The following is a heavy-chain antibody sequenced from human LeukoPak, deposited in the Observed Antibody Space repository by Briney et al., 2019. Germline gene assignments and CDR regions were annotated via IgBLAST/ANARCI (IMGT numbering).Heavy chain of an antibody. CDR1: GYTFTSYG. J-gene: IGHJ6*04. Sequence: ASVKVSCKASGYTFTSYGISWVRQAPGQGLEWMGWISAYNGNTNYAQKLQGRVTMTTDTSTSTAYMELRSLRSDDTAVYYCARDLSPEFRTIWFGSHEVLDVWGKGTTVTVSS. CDR3: ARDLSPEFRTIWFGSHEVLDV. CDR2: ISAYNGNT. V-gene: IGHV1-18*01. D-gene: IGHD3-10*01.